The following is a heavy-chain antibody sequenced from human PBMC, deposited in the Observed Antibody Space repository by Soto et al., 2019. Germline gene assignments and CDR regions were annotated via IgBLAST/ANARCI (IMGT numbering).Heavy chain of an antibody. J-gene: IGHJ4*02. CDR2: ISYDGSNK. CDR1: GFTFSSYG. CDR3: AKDPTSVGATPFDY. V-gene: IGHV3-30*18. D-gene: IGHD1-26*01. Sequence: QVQLVESGGGVVQPGRSLRLSCAASGFTFSSYGMHWVRQAPGKGLEWVAGISYDGSNKYYADSVKGRFTISRDNSKNTLYLQMNSLRAEDTAVYYCAKDPTSVGATPFDYWGQGTLVTVSS.